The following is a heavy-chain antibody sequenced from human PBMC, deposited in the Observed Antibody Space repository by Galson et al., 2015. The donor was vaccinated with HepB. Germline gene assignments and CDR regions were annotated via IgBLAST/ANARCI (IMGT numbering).Heavy chain of an antibody. CDR1: GFTFSSYG. J-gene: IGHJ4*02. CDR2: ISYDGSNK. D-gene: IGHD1-26*01. Sequence: SLRLSCAASGFTFSSYGMHWVRQAPGKGLEWVAVISYDGSNKYYADSVKGRFIISRDNSKNTLYLQMNSLRAEDTAVYYCARGWSYHDYWGQGILVTVSS. V-gene: IGHV3-30*03. CDR3: ARGWSYHDY.